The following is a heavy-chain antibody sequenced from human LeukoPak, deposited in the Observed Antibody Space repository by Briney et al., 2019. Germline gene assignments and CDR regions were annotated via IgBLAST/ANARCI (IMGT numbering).Heavy chain of an antibody. D-gene: IGHD6-13*01. CDR1: GGSISIGGYY. J-gene: IGHJ6*03. CDR2: TYASGST. Sequence: PSETLSLTCTVSGGSISIGGYYWTWIRQPAGKGLEWIGRTYASGSTNYNPSLKSRLTISVDTSKNQFSLNLSSVTAADTAVYYCARSYSSSSVVSYYYYHMDVWGKGTTVTVSS. V-gene: IGHV4-61*02. CDR3: ARSYSSSSVVSYYYYHMDV.